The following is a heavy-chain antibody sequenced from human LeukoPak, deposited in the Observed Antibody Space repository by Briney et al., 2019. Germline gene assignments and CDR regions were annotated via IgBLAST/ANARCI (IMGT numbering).Heavy chain of an antibody. Sequence: GESLKISCKGSGYSFTTYWISWVRQMPGKGLEWMGIIFPGDSETIYSPSFQGQVTISADKYISTAYLQWSSLKASDTAMYYCARLGYCSSTSCYTGSMDYWGQGTLVTVSS. CDR3: ARLGYCSSTSCYTGSMDY. D-gene: IGHD2-2*02. V-gene: IGHV5-51*01. CDR2: IFPGDSET. J-gene: IGHJ4*02. CDR1: GYSFTTYW.